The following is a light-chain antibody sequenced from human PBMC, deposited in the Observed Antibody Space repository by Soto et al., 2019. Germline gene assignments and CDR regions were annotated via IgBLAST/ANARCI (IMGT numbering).Light chain of an antibody. J-gene: IGKJ2*01. CDR2: GAY. CDR3: LLYGDSPPAYT. V-gene: IGKV3-20*01. Sequence: EIVLTQSPGTVSLSPGERATLSCRASQSVSSRNLAWYRQKPGQAPSLLIFGAYNRATGIPERFSGSGSGTDFTLTISRLEPEDCAVYYCLLYGDSPPAYTFGQGTKLEIK. CDR1: QSVSSRN.